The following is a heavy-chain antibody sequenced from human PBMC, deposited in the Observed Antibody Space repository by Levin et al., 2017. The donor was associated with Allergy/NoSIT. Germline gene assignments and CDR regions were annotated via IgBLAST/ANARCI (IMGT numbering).Heavy chain of an antibody. Sequence: GGSLRLSCAASGFTFSSYAMSWVRQAPGKGLEWVSAISGSGGGTYYADSVKGRFTISRDNSKNTLYLQMNSLRAEDTAVYYCAKLVAVFYYFDYWGQGTLVTVSS. CDR1: GFTFSSYA. CDR3: AKLVAVFYYFDY. V-gene: IGHV3-23*01. D-gene: IGHD6-19*01. J-gene: IGHJ4*02. CDR2: ISGSGGGT.